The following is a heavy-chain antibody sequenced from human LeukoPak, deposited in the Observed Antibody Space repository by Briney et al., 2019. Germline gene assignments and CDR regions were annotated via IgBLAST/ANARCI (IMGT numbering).Heavy chain of an antibody. CDR1: GFTFSSYA. CDR3: AKMTKYYYGSGNYYLDY. Sequence: GGSLRLSCAASGFTFSSYAINWVRQAPGKGPEWVSIISGTGGSTYYADSVKGRFTISRDNSKNTLYVQMNGLRVEDTAIYYCAKMTKYYYGSGNYYLDYWGQGTLVTVSS. CDR2: ISGTGGST. D-gene: IGHD3-10*01. V-gene: IGHV3-23*01. J-gene: IGHJ4*02.